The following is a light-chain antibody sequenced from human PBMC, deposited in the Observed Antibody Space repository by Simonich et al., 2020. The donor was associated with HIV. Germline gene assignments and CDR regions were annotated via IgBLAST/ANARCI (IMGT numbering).Light chain of an antibody. J-gene: IGLJ3*02. CDR1: SSDVGNYNL. CDR2: EDS. Sequence: QSALTQPASVSGSPGQSITISCTGTSSDVGNYNLVSWFQQHPGKAPKLMIYEDSKRPSGLSTRFSGSKSGNTASLTISGLQAEDEADYYCCSYAGSSTWVFGRGTKLTVL. V-gene: IGLV2-23*01. CDR3: CSYAGSSTWV.